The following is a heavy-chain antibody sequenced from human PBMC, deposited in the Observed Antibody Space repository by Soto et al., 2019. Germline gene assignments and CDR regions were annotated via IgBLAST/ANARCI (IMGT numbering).Heavy chain of an antibody. J-gene: IGHJ6*02. CDR2: ISYDGSHK. CDR1: GFTFGTYA. Sequence: QVQLVESGGGVVQPGRSLRLSSAASGFTFGTYAMHWVRQAPGKGLEWVAVISYDGSHKYYADSVKGRFSISRDNSKNTLYLQMNSLRVEDTAVYYCAKDSSTGLVTSYYYGMDVWGQGTTVTVSS. CDR3: AKDSSTGLVTSYYYGMDV. V-gene: IGHV3-30*18. D-gene: IGHD6-13*01.